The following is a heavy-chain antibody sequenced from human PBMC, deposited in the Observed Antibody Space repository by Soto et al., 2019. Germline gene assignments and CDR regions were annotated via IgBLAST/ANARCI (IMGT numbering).Heavy chain of an antibody. J-gene: IGHJ6*02. D-gene: IGHD6-13*01. CDR2: IYYSGST. Sequence: LSLTCTVSGGSISNGDYYWSWIRQPPGKGLEWIGYIYYSGSTYYNPSLKSRVTISVDTSKNQFSLKLSSVTAADTAVYYCARAAADYYYYGMDVWGQGTTVTVSS. V-gene: IGHV4-30-4*01. CDR1: GGSISNGDYY. CDR3: ARAAADYYYYGMDV.